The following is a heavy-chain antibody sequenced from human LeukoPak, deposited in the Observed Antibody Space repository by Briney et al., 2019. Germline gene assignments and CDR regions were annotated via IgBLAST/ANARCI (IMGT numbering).Heavy chain of an antibody. Sequence: SETLSLTCAVYGGSFSGYYWSWIRQPPGKGREWIGEINHSGSTNYNPSLKSRVTISVDTSKNQFSLKLSSVTAADTAVYYCARSTTGDSSSWYAPFYYYYGMDVWGQGTTVTVSS. CDR2: INHSGST. CDR1: GGSFSGYY. D-gene: IGHD6-13*01. J-gene: IGHJ6*02. V-gene: IGHV4-34*01. CDR3: ARSTTGDSSSWYAPFYYYYGMDV.